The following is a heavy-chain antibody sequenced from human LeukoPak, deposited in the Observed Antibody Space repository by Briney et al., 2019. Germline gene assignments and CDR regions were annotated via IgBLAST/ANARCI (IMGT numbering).Heavy chain of an antibody. Sequence: ASVKVSFKCSVYTGTNYYMHWVRQAPGQGPEWLGWGNPNSGGRYYAQKFQGRVAVTRHPSISTAYMELSGLRSDDTAVYICVRTPYHSNPHFDYWGQGTLVTVSS. V-gene: IGHV1-2*02. CDR3: VRTPYHSNPHFDY. J-gene: IGHJ4*02. CDR1: VYTGTNYY. D-gene: IGHD3-22*01. CDR2: GNPNSGGR.